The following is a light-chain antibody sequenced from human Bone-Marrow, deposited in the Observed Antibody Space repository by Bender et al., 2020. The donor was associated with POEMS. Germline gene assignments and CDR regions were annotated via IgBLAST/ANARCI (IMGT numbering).Light chain of an antibody. Sequence: QSALTQPASVSGSPGQSITISCSGTSSDVGGYDHVSWYQQHPGRAPKLMIYGVNKRPSGVPDRFSGSKSGNTASLTISGLQAEDEADYYCCSYGGSFTVVFGGGTKLTVL. V-gene: IGLV2-11*01. CDR2: GVN. CDR3: CSYGGSFTVV. CDR1: SSDVGGYDH. J-gene: IGLJ2*01.